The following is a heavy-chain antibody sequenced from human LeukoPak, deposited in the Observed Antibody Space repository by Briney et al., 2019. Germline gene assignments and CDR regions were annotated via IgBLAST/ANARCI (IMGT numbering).Heavy chain of an antibody. V-gene: IGHV3-53*01. J-gene: IGHJ4*02. CDR3: ARRSPIAGAGPRRLED. D-gene: IGHD6-13*01. CDR1: GFTVSSSH. Sequence: PGGSLRLSCAASGFTVSSSHMSWVGLAPGKGLEWVSIIYSGGSTSYADSVKGRFIISRDNSKNTLYLQMNSLRAEDTAVYYCARRSPIAGAGPRRLEDWGQGTLVTVSS. CDR2: IYSGGST.